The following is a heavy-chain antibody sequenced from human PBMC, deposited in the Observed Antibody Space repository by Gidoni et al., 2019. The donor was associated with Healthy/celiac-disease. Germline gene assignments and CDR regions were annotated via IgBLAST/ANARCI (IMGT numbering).Heavy chain of an antibody. CDR3: ARPLPLYDILTGYLFLPHGMDV. CDR2: ISSSSSYI. CDR1: GFTFSSYS. D-gene: IGHD3-9*01. Sequence: EVQLVESGGGLVKPGGSLRLSCAASGFTFSSYSMNWVRQAPGKGLEWVSSISSSSSYIYYADSVKGRFTISRDNAKNSLYLQMNSLRAEDTAVYYCARPLPLYDILTGYLFLPHGMDVWGQGTTVTVSS. V-gene: IGHV3-21*01. J-gene: IGHJ6*02.